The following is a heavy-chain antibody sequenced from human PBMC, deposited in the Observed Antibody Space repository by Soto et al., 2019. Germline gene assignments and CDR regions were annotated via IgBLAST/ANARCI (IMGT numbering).Heavy chain of an antibody. CDR1: VDSISISGYC. CDR3: ATGNIDFWSGYKYFHYGMDV. J-gene: IGHJ6*02. Sequence: PSETLSLTCIFSVDSISISGYCWGWIRQTPGKGWEWIGSFYFGGSTHYNPSLKSRLTISVDTSNNHISLRLSSVTAADTAIYYCATGNIDFWSGYKYFHYGMDVWGQGTPVTVSS. V-gene: IGHV4-39*02. D-gene: IGHD3-3*01. CDR2: FYFGGST.